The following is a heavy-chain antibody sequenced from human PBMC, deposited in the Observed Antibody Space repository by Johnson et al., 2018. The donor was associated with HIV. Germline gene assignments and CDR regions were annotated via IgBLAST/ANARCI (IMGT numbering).Heavy chain of an antibody. D-gene: IGHD5-12*01. V-gene: IGHV3-30*02. CDR3: AKDVSGCIGYGVALDS. J-gene: IGHJ3*02. CDR1: GFTFSSYA. CDR2: IRYDGSNK. Sequence: QVQLVESGGGLVKPGGSLRLSCAASGFTFSSYAMHWVRQAPGKGLEWVAFIRYDGSNKYFADSVKGRFTISRDNSKNTLYLQMNSLRAEDTAVYYWAKDVSGCIGYGVALDSWCQGTIGTVSS.